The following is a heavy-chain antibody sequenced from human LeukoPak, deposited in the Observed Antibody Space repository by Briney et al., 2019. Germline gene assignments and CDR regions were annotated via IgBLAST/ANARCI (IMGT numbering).Heavy chain of an antibody. J-gene: IGHJ4*02. CDR1: GGSISSYY. V-gene: IGHV4-59*01. CDR3: ARVQRGYSYGLLLDY. D-gene: IGHD5-18*01. CDR2: IYYSGST. Sequence: SETLSLTCTVSGGSISSYYWSWIRQPPGKGLEWIGYIYYSGSTNYNPSLKSRVTISVDTSKNQFSLKLSSVTAADTAVYYCARVQRGYSYGLLLDYWGQGTLVTVSS.